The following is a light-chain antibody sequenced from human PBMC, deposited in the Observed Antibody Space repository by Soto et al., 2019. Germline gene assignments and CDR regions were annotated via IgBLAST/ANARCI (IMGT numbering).Light chain of an antibody. V-gene: IGKV1-39*01. J-gene: IGKJ4*01. CDR3: QQSFITPPLT. Sequence: DIQMTQSPSSLSASIGDRVTITCRASQNISTYSNWYQQKPGKAPKLLIYGASTLQSGVTSRFSGSGSATDFNLTISSLQPEDFATYYCQQSFITPPLTFGGGTKVEIK. CDR1: QNISTY. CDR2: GAS.